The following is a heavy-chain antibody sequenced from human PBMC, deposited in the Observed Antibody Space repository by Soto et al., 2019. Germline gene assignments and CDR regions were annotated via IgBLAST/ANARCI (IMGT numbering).Heavy chain of an antibody. Sequence: QVQLVQSGAEMKKPGWSVKVSCQSSGGTFNTYAMNWVGQAPGQGPEWMGDISPMFGAANYEPMFQGRVTITAEASTVTSYMQVRSLTSEDTALFFCAREIQVHTLAFVYRGQGTLVIVSS. D-gene: IGHD2-21*01. J-gene: IGHJ4*02. CDR2: ISPMFGAA. V-gene: IGHV1-69*01. CDR3: AREIQVHTLAFVY. CDR1: GGTFNTYA.